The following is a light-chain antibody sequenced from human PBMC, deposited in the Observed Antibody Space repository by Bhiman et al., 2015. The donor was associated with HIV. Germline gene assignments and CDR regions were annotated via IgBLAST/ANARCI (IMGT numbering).Light chain of an antibody. CDR1: SSDVGGSDY. V-gene: IGLV2-11*01. CDR3: ASYTSNSNWV. J-gene: IGLJ3*02. Sequence: QSALTQPRSVSGSPGQSVTISCTGSSSDVGGSDYVSWYQHHPGKAPKLMIYDVSTRPSGVPDRFSGSKSGNTASLTISGLQAEDEANYYCASYTSNSNWVFGGGTKLTVL. CDR2: DVS.